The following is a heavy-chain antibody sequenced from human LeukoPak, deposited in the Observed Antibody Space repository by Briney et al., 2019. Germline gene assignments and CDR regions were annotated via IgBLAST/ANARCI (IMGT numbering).Heavy chain of an antibody. CDR3: ARVFGTRKGPMDY. D-gene: IGHD3-10*01. CDR2: IWYDGSNE. V-gene: IGHV3-33*01. Sequence: GGSLRLSCAASGFTFSSYGMHWVRQAPGKGLEWVAVIWYDGSNEYYADSVKGRFTISRDNSKNTLYLQMNSLRAEDTAVYYCARVFGTRKGPMDYWGQGTLVTVSS. J-gene: IGHJ4*02. CDR1: GFTFSSYG.